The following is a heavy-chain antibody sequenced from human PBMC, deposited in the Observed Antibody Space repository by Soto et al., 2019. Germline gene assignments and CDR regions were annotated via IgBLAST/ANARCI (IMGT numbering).Heavy chain of an antibody. D-gene: IGHD5-18*01. CDR1: GGTFSSYA. V-gene: IGHV1-69*01. Sequence: QVQLVQSGAEVKKPGSSVKVSCKASGGTFSSYAISWVRQAPGQGLEWMGGIIPIFGTANYAQKFQGRGTITADESTSTAYMELSSLRSEDTAVYYCAREGRGYSYGYGKIFDYWGQGTLVTVSS. J-gene: IGHJ4*02. CDR2: IIPIFGTA. CDR3: AREGRGYSYGYGKIFDY.